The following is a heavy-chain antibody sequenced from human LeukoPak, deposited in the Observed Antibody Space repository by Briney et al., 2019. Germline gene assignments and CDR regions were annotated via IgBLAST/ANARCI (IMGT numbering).Heavy chain of an antibody. V-gene: IGHV1-46*01. J-gene: IGHJ4*02. D-gene: IGHD6-13*01. Sequence: ASVKVSCKASGYTFTSYYMHWVRQAPGQGLEWMGIINPSGGSTSYAQKFQGRVTMTRDTSTSTVYMELSSLRSEDTAVYYCARDSRTYSSSWYYFGYWGQGTQVTVSS. CDR1: GYTFTSYY. CDR2: INPSGGST. CDR3: ARDSRTYSSSWYYFGY.